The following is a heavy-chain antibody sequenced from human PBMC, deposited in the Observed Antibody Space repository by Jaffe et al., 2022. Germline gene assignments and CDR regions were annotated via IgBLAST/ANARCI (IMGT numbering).Heavy chain of an antibody. J-gene: IGHJ4*02. V-gene: IGHV2-5*02. D-gene: IGHD3-16*02. CDR3: AHTFYHGSGQLALYPKQFDF. CDR1: GFSLTTSGEG. Sequence: QITLKESGPTLMKPTQTLTLTCTFSGFSLTTSGEGVGWIRQPPGKALEWLALIYWDDEKRYSPSLKSRLTITKDTSKKEVVLAMTNMDPVDTATYYCAHTFYHGSGQLALYPKQFDFWGQGTLVTVSS. CDR2: IYWDDEK.